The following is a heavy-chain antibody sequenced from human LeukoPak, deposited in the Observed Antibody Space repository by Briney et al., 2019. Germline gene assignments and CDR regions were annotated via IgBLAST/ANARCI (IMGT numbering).Heavy chain of an antibody. CDR3: VKGRDYNDASAYYIGDY. D-gene: IGHD3-22*01. Sequence: GGSLRLSCAASGFTFSTHAMIWVRQAPGKGPEWVSCITGSGTGTYYTDSVKGRFTISRENSNDTLYLQMNGLRAEDTAVYYCVKGRDYNDASAYYIGDYWGQGTLVTVSS. V-gene: IGHV3-23*01. CDR2: ITGSGTGT. J-gene: IGHJ4*02. CDR1: GFTFSTHA.